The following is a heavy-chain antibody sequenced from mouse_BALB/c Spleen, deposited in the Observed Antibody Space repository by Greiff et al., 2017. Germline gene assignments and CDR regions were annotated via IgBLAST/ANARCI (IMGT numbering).Heavy chain of an antibody. V-gene: IGHV8-12*01. CDR2: IYWDDDK. CDR3: ARSYDYDAGAMDY. D-gene: IGHD2-4*01. CDR1: GFSLSTSGMG. J-gene: IGHJ4*01. Sequence: QVTLKESGPGILQPSQTLSLTCSFSGFSLSTSGMGVSWIRQPSGKGLEWLAHIYWDDDKRYNPSLKSRLTISKDTSSNQVFLKITSVDTADTATYYCARSYDYDAGAMDYWGQGTSVTVSS.